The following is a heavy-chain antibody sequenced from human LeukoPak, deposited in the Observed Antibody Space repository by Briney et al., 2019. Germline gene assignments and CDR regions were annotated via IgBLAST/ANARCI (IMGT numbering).Heavy chain of an antibody. Sequence: PPETLSLTCTVSGGSMTVGSISTYYWSWVRQAAGKGLEWIGRIYTSGTTNYNPSLKSRVTMSIDTSKNQFSLKLNSVTAADTAVYYCARGAPSDYWGQGTLVTVSS. V-gene: IGHV4-4*07. CDR3: ARGAPSDY. CDR2: IYTSGTT. J-gene: IGHJ4*02. CDR1: GGSMTVGSISTYY.